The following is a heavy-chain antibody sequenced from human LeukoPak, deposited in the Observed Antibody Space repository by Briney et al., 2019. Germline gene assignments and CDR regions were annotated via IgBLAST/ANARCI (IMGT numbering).Heavy chain of an antibody. CDR3: ARALIALAGKTRRVFDP. CDR1: GFTFSSYW. Sequence: PGGSLRLSCAASGFTFSSYWMSWVRQAPGKGLEWVANIKQDGSEKYYVDSVKGRFTISRDNAKNPLYLQMNSLRAEDTAVYYCARALIALAGKTRRVFDPWGQGTQVTVSS. J-gene: IGHJ5*02. V-gene: IGHV3-7*01. CDR2: IKQDGSEK. D-gene: IGHD6-13*01.